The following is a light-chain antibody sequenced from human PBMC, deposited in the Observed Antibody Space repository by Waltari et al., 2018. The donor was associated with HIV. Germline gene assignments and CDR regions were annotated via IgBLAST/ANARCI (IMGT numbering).Light chain of an antibody. CDR2: TNK. CDR1: SSNIGIND. J-gene: IGLJ3*02. CDR3: AAWEDSPRGGV. V-gene: IGLV1-47*01. Sequence: QSVLTQPPSASGTPGQRVTISCSGSSSNIGINDVSWYQHRPGTAPKLLIFTNKLRPPRVPPSFSPATCVTSPSLAPSALQSEDVADYYFAAWEDSPRGGVFGGGTKLPV.